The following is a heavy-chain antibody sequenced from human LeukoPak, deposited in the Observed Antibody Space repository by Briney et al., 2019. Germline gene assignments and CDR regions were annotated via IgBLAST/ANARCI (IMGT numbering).Heavy chain of an antibody. V-gene: IGHV1-2*06. J-gene: IGHJ4*02. Sequence: ASVKVSCKASGYTFTGYYIHWVRPAPGQGLEWMGRINPNSGGTNYAQKFQGRVTMTGDTSISTAYMELSGLRSDDTAVYYCASTPLQSSSSLFDYWGQGTLVTVSS. CDR1: GYTFTGYY. CDR2: INPNSGGT. CDR3: ASTPLQSSSSLFDY. D-gene: IGHD6-6*01.